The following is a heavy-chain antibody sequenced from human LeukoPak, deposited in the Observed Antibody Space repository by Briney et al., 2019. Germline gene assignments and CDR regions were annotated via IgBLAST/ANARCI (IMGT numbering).Heavy chain of an antibody. J-gene: IGHJ6*03. CDR3: ARDNGGTAMAYYYYYYMDV. CDR1: GGTFISYA. V-gene: IGHV1-69*06. CDR2: IIPIFGTA. D-gene: IGHD5-18*01. Sequence: SVKVSCKASGGTFISYAISWVRQAPGQGLEWMGGIIPIFGTANYAQKFQGRVTITADKSTSTAYMELSSLRSEDTAVYYCARDNGGTAMAYYYYYYMDVWGKGTTVTISS.